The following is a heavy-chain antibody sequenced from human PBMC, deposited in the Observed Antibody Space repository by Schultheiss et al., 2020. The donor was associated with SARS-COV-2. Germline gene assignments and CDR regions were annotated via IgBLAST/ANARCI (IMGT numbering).Heavy chain of an antibody. Sequence: GGSLRLSCAASGFTFSSYGMHWVRQAPGKGLEWVAVIWYDGSNKYYADSVKGRFTISRDNSRNTLYLQMNSLRAEDTAVYYCAKDTYYYGSGSLDWGQGTLVTVSS. V-gene: IGHV3-33*06. CDR3: AKDTYYYGSGSLD. D-gene: IGHD3-10*01. CDR2: IWYDGSNK. J-gene: IGHJ4*02. CDR1: GFTFSSYG.